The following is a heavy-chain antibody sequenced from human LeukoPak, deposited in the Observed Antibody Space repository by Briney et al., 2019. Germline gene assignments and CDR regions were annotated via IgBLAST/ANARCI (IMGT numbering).Heavy chain of an antibody. CDR2: INQDGTEK. CDR3: VRAMDV. CDR1: GFTFRTYW. Sequence: GGSLRLSCVASGFTFRTYWMHWVRQVPGKGLEWVANINQDGTEKYYVDSVKGRFTISRDNARTSVYLQMNSLGAEDTSVYYCVRAMDVWGQGTTVTVSS. J-gene: IGHJ6*02. V-gene: IGHV3-7*01.